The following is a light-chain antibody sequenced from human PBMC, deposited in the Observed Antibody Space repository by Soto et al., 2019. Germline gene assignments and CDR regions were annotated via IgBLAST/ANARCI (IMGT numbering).Light chain of an antibody. CDR3: QQVKSYPFT. Sequence: IQMTQSPSSLSASLGDRVTITCQASQDINDYSNWYQQKPGKAPRLLIHGASSLESGVPSRFSGSGSGTDFTLTISSLQPEDFATYYCQQVKSYPFTFGGGTKVEIK. V-gene: IGKV1-13*02. J-gene: IGKJ4*01. CDR1: QDINDY. CDR2: GAS.